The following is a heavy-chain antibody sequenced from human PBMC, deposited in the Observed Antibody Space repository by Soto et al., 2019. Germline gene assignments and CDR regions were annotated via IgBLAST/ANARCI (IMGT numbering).Heavy chain of an antibody. D-gene: IGHD6-13*01. V-gene: IGHV4-59*01. J-gene: IGHJ4*02. Sequence: NPSETLSLTCTVSGGSISSYYWSWIRQPPGKGLEWIGYIYYSGSTNYNPSLKSRVIISVDTSKNQFSLKLSSVTAADTAVYYCARVSRYSSSWLYYFDYWGQGTLVTVSS. CDR2: IYYSGST. CDR1: GGSISSYY. CDR3: ARVSRYSSSWLYYFDY.